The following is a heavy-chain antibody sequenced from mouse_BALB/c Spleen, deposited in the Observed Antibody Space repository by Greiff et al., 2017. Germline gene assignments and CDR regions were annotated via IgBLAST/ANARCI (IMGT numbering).Heavy chain of an antibody. V-gene: IGHV3-1*02. CDR3: ARGDYYYGSSFAY. J-gene: IGHJ3*01. CDR1: GYSITSGYS. Sequence: EVKLVESGPDLVKPSQSLSLTCTVTGYSITSGYSWHWIRQFPGNKLEWMGYIHYSGSTNYNPSLKSRISITRDTSKNQFFLQLNSVTTEDTATYYCARGDYYYGSSFAYWGQGTLVTVSA. CDR2: IHYSGST. D-gene: IGHD1-1*01.